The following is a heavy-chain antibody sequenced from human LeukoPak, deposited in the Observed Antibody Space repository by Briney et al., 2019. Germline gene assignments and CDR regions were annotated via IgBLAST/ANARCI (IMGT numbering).Heavy chain of an antibody. CDR2: ISGSGSST. Sequence: QPGGSLRVSCAASGFTFSTYAMSWVRQAPGKGLEWVSAISGSGSSTYYADSVKGRFTISRDNSKNTLYLQMNSLRAEDTAVYYCAKEGYRYGYAIDYWGQGTLVTVSS. J-gene: IGHJ4*02. CDR3: AKEGYRYGYAIDY. D-gene: IGHD5-18*01. V-gene: IGHV3-23*01. CDR1: GFTFSTYA.